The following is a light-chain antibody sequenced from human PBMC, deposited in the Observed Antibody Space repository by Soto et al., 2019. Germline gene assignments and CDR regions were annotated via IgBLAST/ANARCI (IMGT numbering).Light chain of an antibody. CDR1: QTVSSSH. Sequence: EIVLTQSPGTLSLSPGERATLSCRASQTVSSSHLAWYQQKPGQAPRLLIYGASNRATGIPDRFSGSGSGTDFTLTISRLEPEDFVVYYCQQYGSSPITFGQGTRLEIK. CDR3: QQYGSSPIT. V-gene: IGKV3-20*01. CDR2: GAS. J-gene: IGKJ5*01.